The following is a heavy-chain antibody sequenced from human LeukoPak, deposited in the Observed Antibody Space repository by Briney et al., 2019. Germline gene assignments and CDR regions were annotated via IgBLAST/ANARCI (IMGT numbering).Heavy chain of an antibody. CDR3: ARVNARGYYYDSSGYYYDYYYYGMDV. Sequence: ASVKVSFKASGYTFTSYDINWVRQATGQGLEWMGWMNPNSGNTGYAQKFQGRVTMTRNTSISTAYMELSSLRSEDTAVYYCARVNARGYYYDSSGYYYDYYYYGMDVWGQGTTATVSS. CDR2: MNPNSGNT. V-gene: IGHV1-8*01. J-gene: IGHJ6*02. D-gene: IGHD3-22*01. CDR1: GYTFTSYD.